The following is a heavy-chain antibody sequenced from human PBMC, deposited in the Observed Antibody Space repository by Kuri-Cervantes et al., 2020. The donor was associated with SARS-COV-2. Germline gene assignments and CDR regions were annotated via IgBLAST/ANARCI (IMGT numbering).Heavy chain of an antibody. D-gene: IGHD4-23*01. CDR3: ARDVGYGGDSELDINYFDY. V-gene: IGHV1-18*01. CDR2: ISAYNGNT. J-gene: IGHJ4*02. CDR1: GYTFTSYG. Sequence: ASVKVSCKASGYTFTSYGISWVRQAPGQGLEWMGWISAYNGNTNYAQKLQGRVTITADESTSTAYMELSGLRSEDTAVYYCARDVGYGGDSELDINYFDYWGQGTLVTVSS.